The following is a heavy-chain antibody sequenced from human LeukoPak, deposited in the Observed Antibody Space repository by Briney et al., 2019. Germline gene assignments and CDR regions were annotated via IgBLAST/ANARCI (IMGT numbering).Heavy chain of an antibody. J-gene: IGHJ4*02. CDR3: AMYCLTYYDGSDYYYVDY. V-gene: IGHV4-4*07. CDR1: GGSIISYS. CDR2: IYSSGTT. Sequence: PSETLSLTCAVSGGSIISYSCTLSRQPAGKGLEWIGRIYSSGTTNYNPSLKSRVSMSVDTFKNQFSRKLRSVTVTAMAVYYWAMYCLTYYDGSDYYYVDYWGQGTLVTVSS. D-gene: IGHD3-22*01.